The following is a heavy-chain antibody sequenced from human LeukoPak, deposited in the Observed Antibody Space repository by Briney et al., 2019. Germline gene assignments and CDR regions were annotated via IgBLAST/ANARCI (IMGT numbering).Heavy chain of an antibody. CDR2: INSDGSST. J-gene: IGHJ6*03. D-gene: IGHD6-19*01. CDR1: GFTFSSYG. V-gene: IGHV3-74*01. CDR3: ASGGTRYSSGWPVDYYYMDV. Sequence: QSGGSLRLSYAASGFTFSSYGMHWVRQAPGKGLVWVSRINSDGSSTSYADSVKGRFTISRDNAKNTLYLQMNSLRAEDTAVYYCASGGTRYSSGWPVDYYYMDVWGKGTTVTISS.